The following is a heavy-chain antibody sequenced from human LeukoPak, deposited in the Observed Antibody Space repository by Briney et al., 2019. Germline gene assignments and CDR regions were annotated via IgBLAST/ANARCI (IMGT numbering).Heavy chain of an antibody. CDR3: AKGRLVSYYYGMDV. V-gene: IGHV3-30*18. CDR1: GFTFSSSV. J-gene: IGHJ6*02. D-gene: IGHD6-19*01. CDR2: ISYDGSNE. Sequence: GRSLRLSCAASGFTFSSSVMHWVRQAPGKGLEWVALISYDGSNEHYADSVKGRFTISRDNSKNTLYLQMNSLRAEDTAVYYCAKGRLVSYYYGMDVWGQGTTVTVSS.